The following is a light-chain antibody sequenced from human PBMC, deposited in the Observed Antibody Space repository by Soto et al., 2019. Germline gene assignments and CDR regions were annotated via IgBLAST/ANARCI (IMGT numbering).Light chain of an antibody. Sequence: EIVLTQSPGTLSLSPGEGATLSCRASQSVSSSYLAWYQQKPGQAPTLLIYGASNRAAGIPDRFSGSGSGTDFTLTISRLEAEDFAVYYCQQYAGPSRTFSQGTKVEIK. CDR2: GAS. J-gene: IGKJ1*01. V-gene: IGKV3-20*01. CDR1: QSVSSSY. CDR3: QQYAGPSRT.